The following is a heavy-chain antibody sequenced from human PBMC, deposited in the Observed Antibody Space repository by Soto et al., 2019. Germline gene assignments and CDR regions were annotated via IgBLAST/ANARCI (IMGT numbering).Heavy chain of an antibody. CDR2: IWADGTNK. Sequence: QVQLVESGGGVVQPGTSLRLSCAASGLTFRSFGMHWARQAPGKGLEWLAVIWADGTNKYYADSVKGRFTVSRDNSKNTLYLQMNSLRVEDTAVYYCARDQVTLAAMDGWGPGTTVIVSS. CDR3: ARDQVTLAAMDG. CDR1: GLTFRSFG. V-gene: IGHV3-33*01. D-gene: IGHD3-10*01. J-gene: IGHJ6*02.